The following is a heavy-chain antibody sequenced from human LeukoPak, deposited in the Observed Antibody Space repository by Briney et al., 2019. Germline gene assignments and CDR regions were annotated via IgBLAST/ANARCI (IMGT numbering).Heavy chain of an antibody. CDR1: GFPFSSYA. CDR2: ISCSGGIT. D-gene: IGHD3-10*01. CDR3: AKSLGRAYGSGSSNSPFDY. V-gene: IGHV3-23*01. Sequence: PGASLRLSCAASGFPFSSYAMSWVRQAPGKGLEWVSLISCSGGITDFADSVKGRFTISRDNSNNTVYLQMNSLRAEDTAVYYCAKSLGRAYGSGSSNSPFDYWGQGTLVTVSS. J-gene: IGHJ4*02.